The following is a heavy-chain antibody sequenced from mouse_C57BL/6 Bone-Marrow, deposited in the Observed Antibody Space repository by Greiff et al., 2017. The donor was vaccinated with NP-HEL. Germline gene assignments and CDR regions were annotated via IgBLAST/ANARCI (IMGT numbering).Heavy chain of an antibody. D-gene: IGHD2-4*01. J-gene: IGHJ3*01. CDR3: TRGLRSPY. V-gene: IGHV14-4*01. CDR2: IDPENGDT. CDR1: GFNIKDDY. Sequence: VQLQQSGAELVRPGASVKLSCTASGFNIKDDYMHWVKQRPEQGLEWIGWIDPENGDTEYASKFQGKATITADTSSNTAYLQLSSLTSEDTAVYYCTRGLRSPYWGQGTLVTVSA.